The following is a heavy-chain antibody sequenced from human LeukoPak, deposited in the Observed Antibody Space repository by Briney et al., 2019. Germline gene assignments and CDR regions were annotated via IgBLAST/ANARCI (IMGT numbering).Heavy chain of an antibody. CDR1: GFTFSDYY. V-gene: IGHV3-11*04. J-gene: IGHJ4*02. D-gene: IGHD3-3*01. CDR3: ARVRFLERSQYYFDY. Sequence: GGSLRLSCAASGFTFSDYYMSWIRQAPGKGLEWVSYISSSGSTIYYADSVKGRFTISRDNAKNSPYLQMNSLRAEDTAVYYCARVRFLERSQYYFDYWGQGTLVTVSS. CDR2: ISSSGSTI.